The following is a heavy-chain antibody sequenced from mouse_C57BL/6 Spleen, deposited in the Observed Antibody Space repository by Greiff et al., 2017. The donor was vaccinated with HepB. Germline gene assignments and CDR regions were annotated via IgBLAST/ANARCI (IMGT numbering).Heavy chain of an antibody. D-gene: IGHD1-1*01. Sequence: EVMLVESGGGLVQPGGSLKLSCAASGFTFSDYYMYWVRQTPEKRLEWVAYISNGGGSTYYPDTVKGRFTISRDTAKNTLYLQMSRLKSEDTAMYYCARQRDYYGSSYEGDAMDYWGQGTSVTVSS. CDR3: ARQRDYYGSSYEGDAMDY. V-gene: IGHV5-12*01. CDR2: ISNGGGST. CDR1: GFTFSDYY. J-gene: IGHJ4*01.